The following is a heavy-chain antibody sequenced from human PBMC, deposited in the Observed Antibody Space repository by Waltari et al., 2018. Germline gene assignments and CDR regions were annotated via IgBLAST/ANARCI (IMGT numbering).Heavy chain of an antibody. V-gene: IGHV7-4-1*02. CDR2: INTNTGNP. J-gene: IGHJ6*02. D-gene: IGHD3-10*01. CDR3: ARPFPYYYGSGSLNHYYYYGMDV. Sequence: QVQLVQSGSELKKPGASVKVSCKASGYTFTSYAMNWVRQAPGQGLEWLGWINTNTGNPTYAQGFTGRFVCSLDTSVSTAYLQISSLKAEDTAVYYCARPFPYYYGSGSLNHYYYYGMDVWGQGTTVTVSS. CDR1: GYTFTSYA.